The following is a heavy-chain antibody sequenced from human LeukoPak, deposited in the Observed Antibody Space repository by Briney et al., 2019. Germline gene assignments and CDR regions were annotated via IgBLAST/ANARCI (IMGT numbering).Heavy chain of an antibody. D-gene: IGHD3-3*01. CDR2: ISGYTGNT. V-gene: IGHV1-18*01. Sequence: ASVKVSCKASGYTFTTYYITWVRQAPGQGLEWMGWISGYTGNTNYAHKLQGRVTMTTDTSTSTAYMELRSLRSDDTAVYYCARRTIFGVVTFDYWGQGTLVTVPS. CDR3: ARRTIFGVVTFDY. J-gene: IGHJ4*02. CDR1: GYTFTTYY.